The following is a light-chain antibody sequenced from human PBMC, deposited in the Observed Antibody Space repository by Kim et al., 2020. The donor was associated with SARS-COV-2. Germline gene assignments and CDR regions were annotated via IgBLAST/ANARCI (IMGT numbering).Light chain of an antibody. Sequence: DIQMTQFPSTLSASVGDRVTITCRASQSISTWLAWYQLKPGKAPKLLIYKASSLESGVPSRFSGRGSGTEFTLTISSLQPDDFATYYCQQFNSYSGTFGQGTKVDIK. V-gene: IGKV1-5*03. CDR3: QQFNSYSGT. CDR2: KAS. J-gene: IGKJ1*01. CDR1: QSISTW.